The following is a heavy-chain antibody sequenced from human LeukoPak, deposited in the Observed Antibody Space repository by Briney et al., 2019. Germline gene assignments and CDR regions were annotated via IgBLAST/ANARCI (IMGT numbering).Heavy chain of an antibody. J-gene: IGHJ4*01. V-gene: IGHV1-69-2*01. CDR3: ATVDYPGYCSSTSCYFRY. D-gene: IGHD2-2*01. Sequence: ASVKISCKVSGYTFTDYYMHLVQQAPGKGLEWMGLVDPEDGETIYAEKFQGRVTITADTSTDTAYMELSSLRSEDTAVYYCATVDYPGYCSSTSCYFRYWGQGTLVTVSS. CDR1: GYTFTDYY. CDR2: VDPEDGET.